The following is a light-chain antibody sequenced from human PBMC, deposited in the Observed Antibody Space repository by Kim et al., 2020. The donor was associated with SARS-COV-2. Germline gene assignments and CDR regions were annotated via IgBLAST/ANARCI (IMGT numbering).Light chain of an antibody. V-gene: IGLV3-19*01. CDR2: GKN. J-gene: IGLJ1*01. CDR3: TSRDSSGDHYV. Sequence: AVGQTVRITSQGVCLKKYSASWYQQTPGQAPLIVMYGKNYRPTGLPDRFSGSSSGDTASLTITATQAEDEADYYCTSRDSSGDHYVFGAGTKVTVL. CDR1: CLKKYS.